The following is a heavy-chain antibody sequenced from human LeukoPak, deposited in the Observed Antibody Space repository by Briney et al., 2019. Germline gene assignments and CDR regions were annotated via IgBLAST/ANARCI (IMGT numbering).Heavy chain of an antibody. CDR1: GGSISSSNW. V-gene: IGHV4-4*02. CDR2: IYHSGST. D-gene: IGHD6-6*01. J-gene: IGHJ5*02. Sequence: PSGTLSLTCAVSGGSISSSNWWSWVRQPPGKGLEWIGVIYHSGSTNYNPSLKSRVTISVDRSRNQFSLKLSSVTAADTAAYYCARLEYNSSNWFDPWGQGTLVTVSS. CDR3: ARLEYNSSNWFDP.